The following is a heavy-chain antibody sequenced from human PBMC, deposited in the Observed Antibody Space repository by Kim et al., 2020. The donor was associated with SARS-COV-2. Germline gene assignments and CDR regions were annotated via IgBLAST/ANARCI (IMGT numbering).Heavy chain of an antibody. J-gene: IGHJ4*02. D-gene: IGHD4-4*01. Sequence: SQTLSLTCVISGDNVSGDSVAWNWIRQSPSRGIEWLGRTYYRSKWYNDYAVSVKGRIAISPDTSKNQFSLLVNSVTPEDTAVYYCARDHQYSVDYWGQGTLVTVSS. CDR3: ARDHQYSVDY. CDR1: GDNVSGDSVA. CDR2: TYYRSKWYN. V-gene: IGHV6-1*01.